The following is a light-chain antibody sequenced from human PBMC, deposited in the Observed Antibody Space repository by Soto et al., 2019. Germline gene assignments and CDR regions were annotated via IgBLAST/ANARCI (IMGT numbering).Light chain of an antibody. CDR2: EVD. J-gene: IGLJ2*01. V-gene: IGLV2-14*01. CDR1: SSNVGGYNY. CDR3: SSFTTGSTLVV. Sequence: QSALTQPASVSGSPGQSITISRSGTSSNVGGYNYVSWYQHHPGKAPKLMIYEVDNRPSGVSNRFSGSKSGNTASLTISGLQAEDEADYYCSSFTTGSTLVVFGGGTKLTVL.